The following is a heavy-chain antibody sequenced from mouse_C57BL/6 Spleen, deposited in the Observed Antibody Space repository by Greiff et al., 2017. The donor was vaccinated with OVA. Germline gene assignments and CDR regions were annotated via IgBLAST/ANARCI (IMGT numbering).Heavy chain of an antibody. D-gene: IGHD3-2*02. Sequence: QVQLQQPGAELVKPGASVKLSCKASGYTFTSYWMQWVKQRPGQGLEWIGEIDPSDSYTNYNQKFKGKATLTVDTSSSTAYMQLSSLTSEDSSVYYCARSSSGYPWFAYWGQGTLVTVSA. CDR2: IDPSDSYT. CDR1: GYTFTSYW. J-gene: IGHJ3*01. CDR3: ARSSSGYPWFAY. V-gene: IGHV1-50*01.